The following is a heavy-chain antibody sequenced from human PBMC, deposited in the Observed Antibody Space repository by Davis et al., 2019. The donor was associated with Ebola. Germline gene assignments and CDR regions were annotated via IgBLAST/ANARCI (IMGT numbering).Heavy chain of an antibody. D-gene: IGHD5-12*01. CDR3: ARVGGRGYSGYVDYYYYGMDV. Sequence: SETLSLTCTVSGGSISSYYWSWIRQPPGKGLEWIGYIYYSGSTNYNPSLKSRVTISVDTSKNQFSLKLSSVTAADTAVYYCARVGGRGYSGYVDYYYYGMDVWGQGTTVTVSS. CDR1: GGSISSYY. J-gene: IGHJ6*02. CDR2: IYYSGST. V-gene: IGHV4-59*01.